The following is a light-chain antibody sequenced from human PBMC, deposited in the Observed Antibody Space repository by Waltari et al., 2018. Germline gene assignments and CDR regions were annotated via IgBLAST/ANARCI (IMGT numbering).Light chain of an antibody. CDR3: QTWDSSTVL. CDR1: KLGKNY. Sequence: SYELTQPPSVSVSPGQTARITCSGEKLGKNYVSWYQQKPGQSPVLVIYEDNKRPSGIPGRFSGSTSGNTATLTISGTPAMDEADLYCQTWDSSTVLFGGGTKLTVL. V-gene: IGLV3-1*01. CDR2: EDN. J-gene: IGLJ2*01.